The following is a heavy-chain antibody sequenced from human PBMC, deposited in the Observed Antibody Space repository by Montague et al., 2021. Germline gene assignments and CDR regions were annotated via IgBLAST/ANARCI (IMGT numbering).Heavy chain of an antibody. D-gene: IGHD3-3*01. CDR2: IYHSGRT. CDR1: GGSFSANY. J-gene: IGHJ4*02. Sequence: SETLSLTCAVYGGSFSANYWSWIRQPPGKGLEWIGEIYHSGRTNYNPSFKSRVSMSVDTSKNQFSLKLSSVTAADTAMYFCARGSRPHYDFWTGYSPYFDSWGQRTLVTVSS. V-gene: IGHV4-34*01. CDR3: ARGSRPHYDFWTGYSPYFDS.